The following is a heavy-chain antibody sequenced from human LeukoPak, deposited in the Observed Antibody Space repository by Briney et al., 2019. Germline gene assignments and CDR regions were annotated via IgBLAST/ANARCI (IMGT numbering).Heavy chain of an antibody. CDR2: IYYSGST. J-gene: IGHJ4*02. CDR1: GGSVSSGSYY. Sequence: SETLSLTCTVSGGSVSSGSYYWSWIRQPPGKGLEWIGYIYYSGSTNYNPSLKSRVTMSVDTSKNQFSLKLSSVTAADTAVYYCAGSSSWDQLDYWGQGTLVTVSS. D-gene: IGHD6-13*01. CDR3: AGSSSWDQLDY. V-gene: IGHV4-61*01.